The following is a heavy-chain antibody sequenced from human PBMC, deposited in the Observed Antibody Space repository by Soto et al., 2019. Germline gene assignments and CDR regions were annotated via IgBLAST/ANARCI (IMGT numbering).Heavy chain of an antibody. V-gene: IGHV1-18*01. Sequence: QVQLVQSGAEVKKPGASVKVSCKASGYTFTSYGISWVRQAPGQGLEWMGWISAYNGNTNYAQKLQGRVTMTTDTSTSTAYMELRSLRSDDTAVYYCARDLSTIVVVISYYYYYGMDVWGQGTTVTVSS. J-gene: IGHJ6*02. CDR3: ARDLSTIVVVISYYYYYGMDV. D-gene: IGHD3-22*01. CDR1: GYTFTSYG. CDR2: ISAYNGNT.